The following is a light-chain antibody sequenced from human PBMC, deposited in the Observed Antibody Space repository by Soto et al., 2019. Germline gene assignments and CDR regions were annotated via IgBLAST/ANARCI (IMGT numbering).Light chain of an antibody. CDR2: GAS. CDR1: RSVSDNY. Sequence: EVVLTQSPGTLSLSPGDRATLSCRASRSVSDNYLAWYQQKPGRAPRLLIFGASIRAIGVPDRFIGSASGTDFTLPITGLEPDDFAVYYCQPYHASSPLTFGGGTRVDMK. J-gene: IGKJ4*01. V-gene: IGKV3-20*01. CDR3: QPYHASSPLT.